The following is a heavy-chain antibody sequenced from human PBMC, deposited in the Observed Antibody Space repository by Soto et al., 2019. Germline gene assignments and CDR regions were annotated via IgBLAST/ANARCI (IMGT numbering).Heavy chain of an antibody. J-gene: IGHJ2*01. CDR1: GFTFTAYR. CDR2: IGGRGSTT. Sequence: GGSLRLSCAASGFTFTAYRITWFRPAQGEGLAWVSSIGGRGSTTYYADSVKGRFTISRENSKNTLYLQLNRLRADATAVNYYCGSIKFSAYSFEAPFAFCSGHWRSWLDL. CDR3: CGSIKFSAYSFEAPFAFCSGHWRSWLDL. V-gene: IGHV3-23*01. D-gene: IGHD2-21*01.